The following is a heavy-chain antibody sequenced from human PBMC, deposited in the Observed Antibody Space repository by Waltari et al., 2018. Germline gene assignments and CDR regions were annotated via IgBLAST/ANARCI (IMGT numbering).Heavy chain of an antibody. J-gene: IGHJ5*02. V-gene: IGHV1-2*02. Sequence: QVQLVPSGAEVKKPGASVKVSCKASGYTFTGLHIHWVRQAPGQGLEWMGWVSPNTGGTNYAQKFQGRVTMTRDKSISTAYMELNRLTSDDTAVYYCAREGSIVPMGNWFDPWGQGTLVTVSS. CDR2: VSPNTGGT. CDR3: AREGSIVPMGNWFDP. CDR1: GYTFTGLH. D-gene: IGHD5-12*01.